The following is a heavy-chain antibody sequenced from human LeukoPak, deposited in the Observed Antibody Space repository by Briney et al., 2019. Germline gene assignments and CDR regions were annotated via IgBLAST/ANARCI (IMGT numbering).Heavy chain of an antibody. CDR3: ARVPQLGMVYYFDY. Sequence: SQTLSLTCTVSGGSISSGGYYWSWIRQPAGKGLEWIGYIYYSGSTNYNPSLKSRVTISVDTSKNQFSLKLSSVTAADTAVYYCARVPQLGMVYYFDYWGQGTLVTVSS. CDR1: GGSISSGGYY. V-gene: IGHV4-61*10. J-gene: IGHJ4*02. D-gene: IGHD7-27*01. CDR2: IYYSGST.